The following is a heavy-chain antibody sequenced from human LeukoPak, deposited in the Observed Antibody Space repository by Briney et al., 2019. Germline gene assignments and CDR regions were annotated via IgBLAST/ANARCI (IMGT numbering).Heavy chain of an antibody. D-gene: IGHD3-10*01. V-gene: IGHV3-23*01. J-gene: IGHJ6*03. Sequence: PGGTLRLSCAASGFTFRRYGMSWVRQAPGKGLEWVSAISGSGGNTFYGDSVKGRFTISRDNSRNTLYLQMNSLRAEDTAVYYCARDPGLMVRGSRRGYDGNYYYMDVWGKGTTVTISS. CDR2: ISGSGGNT. CDR1: GFTFRRYG. CDR3: ARDPGLMVRGSRRGYDGNYYYMDV.